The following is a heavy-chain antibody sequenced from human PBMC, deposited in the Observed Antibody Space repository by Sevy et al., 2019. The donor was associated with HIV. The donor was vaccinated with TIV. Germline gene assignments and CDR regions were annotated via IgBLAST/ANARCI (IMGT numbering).Heavy chain of an antibody. V-gene: IGHV3-30*04. D-gene: IGHD2-21*02. J-gene: IGHJ4*02. Sequence: GGSLRLSCAASGFTFSNYDMHWVRQAPGKGLDWVAVISHDERYKNYAESVKVRFTISRDNFKNTLFVQMDSLRPEDMAVYFCARLVSCGGDCYYLDSWGQGALVTVSS. CDR3: ARLVSCGGDCYYLDS. CDR2: ISHDERYK. CDR1: GFTFSNYD.